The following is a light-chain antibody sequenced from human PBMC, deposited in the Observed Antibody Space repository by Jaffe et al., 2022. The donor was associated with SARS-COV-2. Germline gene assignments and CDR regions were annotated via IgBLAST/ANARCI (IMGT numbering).Light chain of an antibody. V-gene: IGKV3-15*01. CDR3: QQYDNWPRT. Sequence: EILMTQSPATLSVSPGDRATLSCRASQSVSSNLAWYQQKPGQAPRPLIYDASTRATGIPARFSGSGSGTEFTLTISSLQSEDFAVYYCQQYDNWPRTFGQGTKVEIK. CDR2: DAS. J-gene: IGKJ1*01. CDR1: QSVSSN.